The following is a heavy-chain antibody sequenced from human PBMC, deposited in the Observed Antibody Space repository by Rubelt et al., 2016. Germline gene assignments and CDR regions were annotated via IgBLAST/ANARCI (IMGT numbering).Heavy chain of an antibody. D-gene: IGHD3-3*01. J-gene: IGHJ4*02. Sequence: SRGGLVQPGGSLRVSCATSGFTFSRYAMNWVRQAPGKGLEWVAAISGSGGSTFCADSVKGRFTISRDNAKNSLYLQMNSLRAEDTAVYYCARGIWKFDYWGQGTLVTVSS. CDR2: ISGSGGST. CDR1: GFTFSRYA. CDR3: ARGIWKFDY. V-gene: IGHV3-23*01.